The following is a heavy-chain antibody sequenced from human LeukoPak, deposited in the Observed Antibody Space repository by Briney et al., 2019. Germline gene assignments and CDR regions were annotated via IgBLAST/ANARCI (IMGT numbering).Heavy chain of an antibody. V-gene: IGHV3-23*05. J-gene: IGHJ4*01. CDR2: IDIYSTKT. CDR1: GFTFSTYA. Sequence: GGSLRLSCATSGFTFSTYAMTWVRQAPGKGLEWVSAIDIYSTKTNYADSVKGRFTISRDNSKNTLYLQMNSLRGEDTAIYYCARDWKADFWGHGTLVTVSS. D-gene: IGHD1-1*01. CDR3: ARDWKADF.